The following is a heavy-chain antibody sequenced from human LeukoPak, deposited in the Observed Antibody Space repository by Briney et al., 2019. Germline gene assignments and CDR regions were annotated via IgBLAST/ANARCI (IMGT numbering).Heavy chain of an antibody. Sequence: SETLSLTCAVYGRSFSGYYWSWIRQPPGKGLEWIGEINHSGSTNYNPSLKSRVTISVDTSKNQFSLKLSSVTAADTAVYYCARALAVAGTADYFDYWGQGTLVTVSS. CDR3: ARALAVAGTADYFDY. D-gene: IGHD6-19*01. CDR1: GRSFSGYY. V-gene: IGHV4-34*01. J-gene: IGHJ4*02. CDR2: INHSGST.